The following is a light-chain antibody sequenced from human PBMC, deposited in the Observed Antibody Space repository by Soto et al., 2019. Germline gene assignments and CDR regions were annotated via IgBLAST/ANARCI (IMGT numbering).Light chain of an antibody. CDR2: NVN. CDR1: NSDIGAYDY. CDR3: LSHTTRRIYV. Sequence: QSALTQPASVSGSPGQSITISCSGTNSDIGAYDYVSWYQQHPGKPPKLIIYNVNNRPSGVSFHFSGSKSANTASLTISGLQTEDEADYYCLSHTTRRIYVFGPGTKLTVL. V-gene: IGLV2-14*03. J-gene: IGLJ1*01.